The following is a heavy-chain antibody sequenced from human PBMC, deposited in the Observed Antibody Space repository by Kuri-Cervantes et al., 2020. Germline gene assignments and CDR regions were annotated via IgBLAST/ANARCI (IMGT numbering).Heavy chain of an antibody. CDR2: ISYDGSNK. CDR3: ARGRGAAIDY. Sequence: GGSLRLSCAASGFTFSSYSMNWVRQAPGKGLEWVAVISYDGSNKYYADSVKGRFTISRDNSKNTLYLQMNSLRAEDTAVYYCARGRGAAIDYWGQGTLVTVSS. J-gene: IGHJ4*02. D-gene: IGHD2-15*01. V-gene: IGHV3-30*03. CDR1: GFTFSSYS.